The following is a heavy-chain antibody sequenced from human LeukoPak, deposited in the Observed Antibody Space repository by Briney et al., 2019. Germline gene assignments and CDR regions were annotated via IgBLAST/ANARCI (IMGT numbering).Heavy chain of an antibody. CDR2: ISSSGSTI. CDR1: GFTFSDYY. J-gene: IGHJ4*02. D-gene: IGHD2-2*01. Sequence: GGSLRLSCAASGFTFSDYYMSWIRQAPGKGLEWVSYISSSGSTIYYADSVKGRFTISRDNAKNSLYLQMNSLRAEDTAVYYCARDYCSSTSCLFDYWGQGTLVTVSS. CDR3: ARDYCSSTSCLFDY. V-gene: IGHV3-11*04.